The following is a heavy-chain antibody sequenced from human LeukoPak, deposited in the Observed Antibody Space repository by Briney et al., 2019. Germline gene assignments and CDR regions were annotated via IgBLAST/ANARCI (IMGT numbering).Heavy chain of an antibody. J-gene: IGHJ4*02. D-gene: IGHD2-2*01. CDR3: AAGYCSSTSFYQFDY. V-gene: IGHV3-23*01. CDR1: GFTFSSYS. Sequence: PAGSLRLSCAASGFTFSSYSMSWVRQAAGKGLEWVSAISGNGGSTFYADFVNRLFTIFSTNSNNTLYLQMNSLRAEDTAVYYCAAGYCSSTSFYQFDYWGQGTLVTVSS. CDR2: ISGNGGST.